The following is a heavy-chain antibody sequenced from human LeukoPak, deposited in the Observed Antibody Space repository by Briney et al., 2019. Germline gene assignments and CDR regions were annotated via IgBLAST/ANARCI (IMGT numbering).Heavy chain of an antibody. CDR2: ISSSSSYV. V-gene: IGHV3-21*01. Sequence: GGSLRLSCAASGFTFSSYSMNWVRQAPVKGLEWVSSISSSSSYVYYADSVKGRFTISRDNAKNSLYLQMNSLRAEDTAVYYCAPSPYYYDSSGYYNYWGQGTLVTVSS. J-gene: IGHJ4*02. D-gene: IGHD3-22*01. CDR1: GFTFSSYS. CDR3: APSPYYYDSSGYYNY.